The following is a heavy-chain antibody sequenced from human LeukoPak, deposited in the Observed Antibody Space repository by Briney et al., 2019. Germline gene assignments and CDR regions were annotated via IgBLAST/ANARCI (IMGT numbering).Heavy chain of an antibody. CDR1: GFTSSAYW. CDR2: INSDVSTT. V-gene: IGHV3-74*01. CDR3: ARYGRYRAFDI. J-gene: IGHJ3*02. Sequence: GGSLRLSCAASGFTSSAYWMHWVRQVPGKGLVWVSRINSDVSTTNYADYVKGRFTISRDNAKNTIYLQMNSLRAEDTAVYYCARYGRYRAFDIWGPGTVVTVSS. D-gene: IGHD1-26*01.